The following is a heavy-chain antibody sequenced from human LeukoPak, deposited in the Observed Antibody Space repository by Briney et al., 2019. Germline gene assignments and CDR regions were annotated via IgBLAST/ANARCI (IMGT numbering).Heavy chain of an antibody. J-gene: IGHJ2*01. D-gene: IGHD4-23*01. CDR2: ISYDGSNK. CDR1: GFTFSSYA. CDR3: ARDFYGDNSEVVSWHFDL. V-gene: IGHV3-30-3*01. Sequence: GESLRLSCAASGFTFSSYAMPWVRQAPGKGLEWVAVISYDGSNKYYADSVKGRFTISRDNSKNTLYLQMNSLRAEDTAVYYCARDFYGDNSEVVSWHFDLWGRGTLVSVSS.